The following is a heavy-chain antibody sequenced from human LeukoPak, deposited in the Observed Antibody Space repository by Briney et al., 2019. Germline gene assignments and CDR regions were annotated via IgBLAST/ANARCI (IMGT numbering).Heavy chain of an antibody. Sequence: SETLSLTCTVSGGSISSSTYYWDWIRQPPGKGLEWIGAIYYSRTTYYNPSLRGRVTISVDTSKNHFSLKLSSVTAADTAVYYCARQARGSYPEFDHWGQGTLVTVSS. J-gene: IGHJ4*02. V-gene: IGHV4-39*01. D-gene: IGHD1-26*01. CDR3: ARQARGSYPEFDH. CDR1: GGSISSSTYY. CDR2: IYYSRTT.